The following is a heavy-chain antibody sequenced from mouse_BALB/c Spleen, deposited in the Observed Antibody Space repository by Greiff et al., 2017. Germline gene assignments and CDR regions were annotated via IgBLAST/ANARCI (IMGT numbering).Heavy chain of an antibody. CDR3: AKQDGNNYYAMDY. V-gene: IGHV2-6-5*01. Sequence: QVQLQQSGPGLVAPSQSLSITCTVSGFSLTDYGVSWIRQPPGKGLEWLGVIWGGGSTYYNSALKSRLSISKDNSKSQVFLKMNSLQTDDTAMYYCAKQDGNNYYAMDYWGQGTSVTVSS. D-gene: IGHD2-1*01. CDR2: IWGGGST. J-gene: IGHJ4*01. CDR1: GFSLTDYG.